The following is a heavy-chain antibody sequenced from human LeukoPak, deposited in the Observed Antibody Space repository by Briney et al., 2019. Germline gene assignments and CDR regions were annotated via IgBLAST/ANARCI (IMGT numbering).Heavy chain of an antibody. Sequence: GGSLRLSCAASGFTFSNAYMNWVRQAPGKGLEWVGRIKLKTDGETTEYAAPVKDRFSISRDDSKSMMYLQMNSLKTEDTAVYYCITPLPYSAQGGQGTLVTVSS. D-gene: IGHD2-21*01. V-gene: IGHV3-15*07. J-gene: IGHJ4*02. CDR1: GFTFSNAY. CDR3: ITPLPYSAQ. CDR2: IKLKTDGETT.